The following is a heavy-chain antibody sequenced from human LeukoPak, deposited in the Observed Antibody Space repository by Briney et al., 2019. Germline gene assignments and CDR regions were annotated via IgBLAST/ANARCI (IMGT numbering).Heavy chain of an antibody. CDR3: ARAVITMVRGALPPSY. Sequence: ASVKVSCKASGYTFTSYGISWVRQAPGQGLEWMGWISAYNGNTNYAQKLQGRVTMTTDTSTNTAYMELRSLRSDDTAVYYCARAVITMVRGALPPSYWGQGTLVTVSS. J-gene: IGHJ4*02. D-gene: IGHD3-10*01. V-gene: IGHV1-18*01. CDR2: ISAYNGNT. CDR1: GYTFTSYG.